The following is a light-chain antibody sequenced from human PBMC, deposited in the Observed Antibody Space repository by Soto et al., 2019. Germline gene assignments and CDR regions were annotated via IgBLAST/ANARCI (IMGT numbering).Light chain of an antibody. CDR1: SSDVGSYNL. Sequence: QSALTQPASVSGSPGQSITISCTGTSSDVGSYNLVSWYQQHPGKAPKLMIYEVSKRPSGVSNRFSGSKSGNTASLTISGLQAEDEADYYCGSYAGSLFGTGTKVTVL. CDR3: GSYAGSL. CDR2: EVS. J-gene: IGLJ1*01. V-gene: IGLV2-23*02.